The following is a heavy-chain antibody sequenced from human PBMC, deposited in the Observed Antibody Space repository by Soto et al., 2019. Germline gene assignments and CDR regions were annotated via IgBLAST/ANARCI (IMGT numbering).Heavy chain of an antibody. CDR1: GYNFMDYG. D-gene: IGHD2-21*01. CDR2: ISDYRVNA. CDR3: ARIFRRLPVFYFDL. V-gene: IGHV1-18*04. J-gene: IGHJ4*02. Sequence: GASVKVSCKASGYNFMDYGISWVRQAPGQGLEWMGWISDYRVNAKYAEKLLGRVTMTIDTSTSTAYMELRGLRSDDTAVYYCARIFRRLPVFYFDLWGQGALVTVSS.